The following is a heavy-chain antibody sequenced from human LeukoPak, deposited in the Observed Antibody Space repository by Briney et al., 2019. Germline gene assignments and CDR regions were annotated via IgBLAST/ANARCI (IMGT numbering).Heavy chain of an antibody. CDR2: MNPNSGNT. J-gene: IGHJ3*02. CDR1: GYTFTSYD. CDR3: ARGSTVFAFDI. Sequence: ASLKVSCKASGYTFTSYDINWVRQATGQGLEWMGWMNPNSGNTASAQKVQGRVTMTMNTSISTAYMELSSLRTEDTAVYYCARGSTVFAFDIWGQGTRVTVSS. D-gene: IGHD4-17*01. V-gene: IGHV1-8*01.